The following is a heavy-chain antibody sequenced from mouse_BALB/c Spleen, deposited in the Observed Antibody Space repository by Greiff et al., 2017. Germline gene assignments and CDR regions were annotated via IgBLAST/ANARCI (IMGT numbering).Heavy chain of an antibody. CDR2: IYPGDGDT. CDR3: ARWEITTFDY. J-gene: IGHJ2*01. CDR1: GYAFSSYW. Sequence: QVQLKESGAELVRPGSSVKISCKASGYAFSSYWMNWVKQRPGQGLEWIGQIYPGDGDTNYNGKFKGKATLTADKSSSTAYMQLSSLTSEDSEVYFCARWEITTFDYWGQGTTLTVSS. D-gene: IGHD2-4*01. V-gene: IGHV1-80*01.